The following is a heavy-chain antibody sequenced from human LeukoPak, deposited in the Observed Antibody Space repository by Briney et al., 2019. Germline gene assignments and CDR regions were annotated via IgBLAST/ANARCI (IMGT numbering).Heavy chain of an antibody. CDR3: ARAADSSGYYDY. J-gene: IGHJ4*02. Sequence: PGGSLRLSCAASGFTFSSYWMHWVRQAPGKGLVWVSRINSDGSSTSYADSVKGRFTISRGNAKNTLYLQMNSLRAEDTAVYYCARAADSSGYYDYWGQGTLVTVSS. CDR2: INSDGSST. D-gene: IGHD3-22*01. CDR1: GFTFSSYW. V-gene: IGHV3-74*01.